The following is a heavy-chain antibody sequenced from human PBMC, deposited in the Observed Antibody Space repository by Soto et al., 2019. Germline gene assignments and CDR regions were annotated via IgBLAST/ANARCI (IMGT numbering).Heavy chain of an antibody. Sequence: SETLSLTCTVSGGSISSSSYYWGWIRQPPGKGLEWIGSIYYSGSTYYNQSLKSRVTISVDTSKNQLSLKLSSVNAADTAVYYCGYCSSTSCYYYYYYYMDVWGKGTTVTVS. CDR1: GGSISSSSYY. V-gene: IGHV4-39*01. CDR3: GYCSSTSCYYYYYYYMDV. CDR2: IYYSGST. D-gene: IGHD2-2*01. J-gene: IGHJ6*03.